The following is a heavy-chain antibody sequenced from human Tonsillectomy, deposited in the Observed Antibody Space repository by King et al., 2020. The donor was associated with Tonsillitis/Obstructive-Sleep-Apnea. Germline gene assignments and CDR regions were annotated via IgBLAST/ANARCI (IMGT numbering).Heavy chain of an antibody. CDR2: ISSSSSYI. CDR1: GFTFSSYS. V-gene: IGHV3-21*01. D-gene: IGHD2-2*01. J-gene: IGHJ3*02. CDR3: ASDRVVPAASDAFDI. Sequence: VQLVESGGGLVKPGGSLRLSCAASGFTFSSYSMNWVRQAPGKGLEWVSSISSSSSYIYYADSVKGRFTISRDNAKNSLYLQMNSLRAEDTAVYYCASDRVVPAASDAFDIWGQGTMVTVSS.